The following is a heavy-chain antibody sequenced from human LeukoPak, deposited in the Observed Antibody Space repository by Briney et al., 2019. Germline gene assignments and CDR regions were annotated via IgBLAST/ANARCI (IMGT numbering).Heavy chain of an antibody. V-gene: IGHV1-24*01. CDR2: FDPEDGET. D-gene: IGHD5-18*01. Sequence: VASVKVSCKVSGYTLTELSMHWVRQAPGKGLEWMGGFDPEDGETIYAQKFQGRVTMTEDSSTDTAYMELSSLRSEDTAVYYCATVRTVAVDTAMGTFDYWGQGTLVTVSS. J-gene: IGHJ4*02. CDR1: GYTLTELS. CDR3: ATVRTVAVDTAMGTFDY.